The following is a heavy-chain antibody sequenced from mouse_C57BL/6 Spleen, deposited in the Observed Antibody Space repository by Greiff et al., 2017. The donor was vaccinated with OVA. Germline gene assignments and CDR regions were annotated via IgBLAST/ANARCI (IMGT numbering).Heavy chain of an antibody. CDR3: ARERNYGSSYDYAMDY. CDR2: IYPGDGDT. CDR1: GYAFSSSW. V-gene: IGHV1-82*01. J-gene: IGHJ4*01. D-gene: IGHD1-1*01. Sequence: QVQLKQSGPELVKPGASVKISCKASGYAFSSSWMNWVKQRPGKGLEWIGRIYPGDGDTNYNGKFKGKATLTADKSSSTAYMQLSSLTSEDSAVYFCARERNYGSSYDYAMDYWGQGTSVTVSS.